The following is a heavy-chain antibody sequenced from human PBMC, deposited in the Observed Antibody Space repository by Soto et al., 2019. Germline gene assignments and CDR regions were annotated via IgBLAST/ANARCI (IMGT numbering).Heavy chain of an antibody. Sequence: SETLSLTCTVSGRSISSVNYYWSWIRQPPGKGLEWIGYIYYSGSTYYNPSLKSRVTISVDTSKNQFSLKLSSVTAADTAVYYCARGRGYSYGLDPWGQGTLVTVSS. CDR1: GRSISSVNYY. D-gene: IGHD5-18*01. J-gene: IGHJ5*02. CDR3: ARGRGYSYGLDP. V-gene: IGHV4-30-4*01. CDR2: IYYSGST.